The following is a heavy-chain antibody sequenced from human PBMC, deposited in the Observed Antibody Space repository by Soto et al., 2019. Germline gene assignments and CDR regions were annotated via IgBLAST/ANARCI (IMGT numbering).Heavy chain of an antibody. CDR2: INPNSGGT. Sequence: QVQLVQSGAEVKKPGASVKVSCKASGYTFTGYYMHWVRQAPGQGLDGMGWINPNSGGTNYAQKFQAWVTMTRDTSISTGYMAVSRLRSDDTAVYYGARAGGRYYGSGNPAYWGQGTLVTVSS. V-gene: IGHV1-2*04. CDR1: GYTFTGYY. J-gene: IGHJ4*02. CDR3: ARAGGRYYGSGNPAY. D-gene: IGHD3-10*01.